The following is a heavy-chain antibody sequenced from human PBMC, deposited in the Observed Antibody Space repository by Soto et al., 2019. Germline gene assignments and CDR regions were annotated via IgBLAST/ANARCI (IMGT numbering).Heavy chain of an antibody. V-gene: IGHV4-59*01. CDR3: ARGGIYTGYNGYTNWLDP. Sequence: SETLSLTCTVSGGSISNYYWSWIRQPPGKGLEWIGYTYYSGSTNYNPSLKSRVTISIDTSKNQFSLKLSSVTAADTAVYYCARGGIYTGYNGYTNWLDPWGQGTLLTVSS. D-gene: IGHD5-12*01. CDR2: TYYSGST. CDR1: GGSISNYY. J-gene: IGHJ5*02.